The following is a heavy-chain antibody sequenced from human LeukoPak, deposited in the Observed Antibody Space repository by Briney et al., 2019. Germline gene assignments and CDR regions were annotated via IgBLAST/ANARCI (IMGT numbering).Heavy chain of an antibody. J-gene: IGHJ5*02. CDR2: ISGSGGST. V-gene: IGHV3-23*01. CDR1: GFTFSSSA. Sequence: GGSLRLSCAASGFTFSSSAMNWVRQAPGKGLEWVSVISGSGGSTYYADSLKGRFTISRDNSKNTLYLQMNSLRADDTAVYYCAKAGTGYYRFGPWGQGTLVTVSS. CDR3: AKAGTGYYRFGP. D-gene: IGHD3/OR15-3a*01.